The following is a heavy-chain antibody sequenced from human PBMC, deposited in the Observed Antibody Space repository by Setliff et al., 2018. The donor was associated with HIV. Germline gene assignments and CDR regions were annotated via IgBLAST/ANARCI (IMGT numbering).Heavy chain of an antibody. V-gene: IGHV1-2*06. CDR3: ARDAAYSSSSAYFDY. J-gene: IGHJ4*02. Sequence: ASVKVSCKASGYTFTGYYMHWVRQAPGQGLEWVGRITPKSGGTNFAQKFQGRVTMTRDTSISTAYMELNSLRSDDTAVYYCARDAAYSSSSAYFDYWGQGTLVTVSS. D-gene: IGHD6-6*01. CDR2: ITPKSGGT. CDR1: GYTFTGYY.